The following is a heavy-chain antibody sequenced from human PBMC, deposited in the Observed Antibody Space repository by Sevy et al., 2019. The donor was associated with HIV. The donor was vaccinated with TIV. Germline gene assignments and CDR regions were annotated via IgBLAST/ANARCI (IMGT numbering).Heavy chain of an antibody. J-gene: IGHJ4*02. Sequence: GGSLRLSCTASGFSFSNYAMYWVRQAPGEGLEWVAVISTDGNIKDYADSVKGRFTISRDNFKNTLYLQMNSLRAEDSAVYYCASHYYDSTGYYYPLDYWGLGTLATVSS. V-gene: IGHV3-30*04. CDR3: ASHYYDSTGYYYPLDY. CDR2: ISTDGNIK. CDR1: GFSFSNYA. D-gene: IGHD3-22*01.